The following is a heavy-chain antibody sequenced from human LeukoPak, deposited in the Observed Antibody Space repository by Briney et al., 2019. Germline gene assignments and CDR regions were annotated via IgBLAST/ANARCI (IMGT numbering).Heavy chain of an antibody. CDR2: IYYSGST. D-gene: IGHD6-13*01. CDR1: GGSISSYY. CDR3: ARGGIAAAGTAMLFDY. J-gene: IGHJ4*02. V-gene: IGHV4-59*01. Sequence: SETLSLTCTVSGGSISSYYWSWIRQPPGKGLEWIGYIYYSGSTNYNPSLKSRVTISVDTSKNQFSLKLSSVTAADTAVYYCARGGIAAAGTAMLFDYWGQGTLVTVSS.